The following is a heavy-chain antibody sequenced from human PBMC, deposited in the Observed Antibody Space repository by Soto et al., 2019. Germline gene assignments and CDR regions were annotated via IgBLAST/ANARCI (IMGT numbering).Heavy chain of an antibody. CDR2: IYYSGST. V-gene: IGHV4-31*03. Sequence: SETLSLTCTVSGGSISSGGYYWSWIRQHPGKGLEWIGYIYYSGSTYYNPSLKSRVTISVDTSKNQFSLKLSSVTAADTAVYYCARDRFRDYYYGMDVWGQGTTVTVSS. CDR3: ARDRFRDYYYGMDV. CDR1: GGSISSGGYY. J-gene: IGHJ6*02.